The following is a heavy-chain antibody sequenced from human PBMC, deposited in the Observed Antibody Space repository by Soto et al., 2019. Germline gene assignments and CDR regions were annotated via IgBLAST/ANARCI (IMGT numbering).Heavy chain of an antibody. J-gene: IGHJ4*02. Sequence: QVQLQQWGAGLLKPSGTLSLTCAVYGGSFSGYYWSWIRQPPGKGLEWIGEINHSGSTNYNPSLKSRVTISVDTSKNQFSLKLSSVTAADTAVYFCARGPWFGELLSPYYFDYWGQGTLVTVSS. D-gene: IGHD3-10*01. CDR3: ARGPWFGELLSPYYFDY. CDR2: INHSGST. V-gene: IGHV4-34*01. CDR1: GGSFSGYY.